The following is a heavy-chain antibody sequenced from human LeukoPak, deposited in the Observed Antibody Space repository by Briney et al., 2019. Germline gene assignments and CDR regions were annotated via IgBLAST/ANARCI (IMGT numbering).Heavy chain of an antibody. CDR3: AKGLFSSSSQLDY. CDR1: GFTFSSYA. J-gene: IGHJ4*02. D-gene: IGHD6-6*01. Sequence: GGSLRLTCAASGFTFSSYAMSWVRQAPGKGLEWVSAISGSGGSTYYADSVKGRFTISRDNSKNTLYLQMNSLRAEDTAVYYCAKGLFSSSSQLDYWGQGTLVTVSS. CDR2: ISGSGGST. V-gene: IGHV3-23*01.